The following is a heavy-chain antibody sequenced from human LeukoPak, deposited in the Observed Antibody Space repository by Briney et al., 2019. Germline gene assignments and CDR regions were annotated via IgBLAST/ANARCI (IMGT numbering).Heavy chain of an antibody. J-gene: IGHJ4*02. CDR3: AKESPVVTLADY. V-gene: IGHV3-23*01. CDR2: ISGTGGRT. CDR1: GFTFSSFG. Sequence: GGSLRLSCAASGFTFSSFGMSWVRQAPGRGLEWVSTISGTGGRTHYADSVKGRFTISRDNSKNTLYLQMNSLRAEVTAVYYCAKESPVVTLADYWGQGTLVTVSS. D-gene: IGHD2-21*02.